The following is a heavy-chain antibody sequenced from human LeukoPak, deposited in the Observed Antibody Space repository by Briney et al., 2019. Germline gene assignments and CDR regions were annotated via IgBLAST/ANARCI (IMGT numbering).Heavy chain of an antibody. CDR1: GYSISSGYY. CDR3: AREVNVPAGSDAFDI. J-gene: IGHJ3*02. Sequence: PSETLSLTCAVSGYSISSGYYWGWIRQPPGKGLEWIGSIYHSGSTYYNPSLKSRVTISVDTSKNQFSLKLSSVTAADTAVYYCAREVNVPAGSDAFDIWGQGTMVTVSS. CDR2: IYHSGST. V-gene: IGHV4-38-2*01. D-gene: IGHD2-2*01.